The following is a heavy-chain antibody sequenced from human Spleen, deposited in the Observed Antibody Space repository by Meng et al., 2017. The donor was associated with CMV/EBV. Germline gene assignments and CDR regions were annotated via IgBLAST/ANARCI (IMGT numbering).Heavy chain of an antibody. D-gene: IGHD3-3*01. J-gene: IGHJ6*02. Sequence: SETLSLTCTVSGGSISSSSYYWGWIRQPPGKGLEWIGSISYSGSTYYNPSLKSRVTISVDTSKNQFSLKLSSVTAADTAVYYCARHRVTIFGVVIRTYYYYGMDVWGQGTTVTVSS. V-gene: IGHV4-39*01. CDR1: GGSISSSSYY. CDR2: ISYSGST. CDR3: ARHRVTIFGVVIRTYYYYGMDV.